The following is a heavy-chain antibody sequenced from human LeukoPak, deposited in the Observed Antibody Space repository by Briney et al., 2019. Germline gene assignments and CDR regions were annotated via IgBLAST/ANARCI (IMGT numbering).Heavy chain of an antibody. Sequence: GASVKVSCKASGYTFTGYYMHWVRQAPGQGLEWMGRFNPNSGGTNYAQKFQGRVTMTRDTSISTAYMELSRLRSDDTAVYYCARENRGYSYGSIDYWGQGTLVTVSS. V-gene: IGHV1-2*06. CDR2: FNPNSGGT. J-gene: IGHJ4*02. D-gene: IGHD5-18*01. CDR3: ARENRGYSYGSIDY. CDR1: GYTFTGYY.